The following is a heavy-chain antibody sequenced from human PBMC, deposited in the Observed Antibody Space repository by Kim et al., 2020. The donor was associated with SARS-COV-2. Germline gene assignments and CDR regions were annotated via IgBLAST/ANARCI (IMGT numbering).Heavy chain of an antibody. Sequence: GGSLRLSCAASGFTFDDYAMHWVRQAPGKGLEWVSGISWNSGSIGYADSVKGRFTISRDNAKNSLYLQMNSLRAEDTALYYCAKDTGPLSAAGVNFDYWGQGTLVTVSS. CDR1: GFTFDDYA. V-gene: IGHV3-9*01. J-gene: IGHJ4*02. CDR2: ISWNSGSI. CDR3: AKDTGPLSAAGVNFDY. D-gene: IGHD6-25*01.